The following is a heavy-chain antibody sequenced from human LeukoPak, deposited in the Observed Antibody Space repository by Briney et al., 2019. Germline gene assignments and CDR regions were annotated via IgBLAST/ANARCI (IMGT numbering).Heavy chain of an antibody. CDR1: GFTFSNAW. J-gene: IGHJ6*02. CDR2: IKQDGSEK. V-gene: IGHV3-7*01. CDR3: ARADGSGSYSYYYYYGMDV. D-gene: IGHD3-10*01. Sequence: GGSLRLSCAASGFTFSNAWMSWVRQAPGKGLEWVANIKQDGSEKYYVDSVKGRFTISRDNAKNSLYLQMNSLRAEDTAVYYCARADGSGSYSYYYYYGMDVWGQGTTVTVSS.